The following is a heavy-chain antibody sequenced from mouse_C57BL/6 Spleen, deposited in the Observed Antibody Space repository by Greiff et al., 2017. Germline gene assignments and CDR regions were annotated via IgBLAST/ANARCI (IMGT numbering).Heavy chain of an antibody. V-gene: IGHV1-80*01. Sequence: QVQLQQSGAELVKPGASVKISCKASGYAFSSYWMNWVKQRPGKGLEWIGQIYPGDGDTNYNGKFKGKATLTADKSSSTAYMQLSSLTSEDSAVYSCASVLYYGNYVIYWYFEVWGTGTTVTVSS. D-gene: IGHD2-1*01. CDR3: ASVLYYGNYVIYWYFEV. CDR1: GYAFSSYW. CDR2: IYPGDGDT. J-gene: IGHJ1*03.